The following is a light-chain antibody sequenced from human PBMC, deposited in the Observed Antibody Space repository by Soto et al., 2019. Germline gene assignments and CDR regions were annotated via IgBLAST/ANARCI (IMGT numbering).Light chain of an antibody. J-gene: IGLJ2*01. CDR2: DVN. V-gene: IGLV2-11*01. CDR3: CSYAGSYTML. CDR1: SSDVGGYNY. Sequence: SALTQPRSVSGSPGQSVTISCTGTSSDVGGYNYVSWYQQHPGKAPKFIIYDVNKRPSGVPDRFSGSKSGTTASLTISGLQADDEADYYCCSYAGSYTMLFGGGTKLTVL.